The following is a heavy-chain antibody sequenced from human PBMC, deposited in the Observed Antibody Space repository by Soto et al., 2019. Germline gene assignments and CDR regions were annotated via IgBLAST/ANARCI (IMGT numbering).Heavy chain of an antibody. J-gene: IGHJ4*02. CDR2: MNPNSGNT. CDR3: AREDAGGSYQPIDF. V-gene: IGHV1-8*01. D-gene: IGHD1-26*01. Sequence: QVQLVQSGAEVKKPGASVKVSCKASGYTFTSYDINWVRQATGQGLEWMGWMNPNSGNTGYAQKFHGSVTMTRDTSINTDYLELSSLRSEDTAVYYCAREDAGGSYQPIDFWGQGTLVTVSS. CDR1: GYTFTSYD.